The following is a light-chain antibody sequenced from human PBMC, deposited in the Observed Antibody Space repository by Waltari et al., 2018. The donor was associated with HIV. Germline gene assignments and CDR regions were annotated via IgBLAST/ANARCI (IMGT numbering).Light chain of an antibody. CDR3: ASNRLDSTLV. V-gene: IGLV2-14*03. J-gene: IGLJ2*01. Sequence: QSALTQPASVSGFPGQTINISCTGISTDSRFYQHVSWYQQHPGSVPRLIIYDIDSRPSGCSDHFSGSRSGDSASLTISGLQSGDEAHYFCASNRLDSTLVFGGGTKLTIL. CDR1: STDSRFYQH. CDR2: DID.